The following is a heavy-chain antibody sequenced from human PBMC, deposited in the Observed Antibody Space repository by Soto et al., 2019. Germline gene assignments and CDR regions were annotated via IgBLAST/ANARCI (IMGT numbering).Heavy chain of an antibody. CDR3: AFPTRVDSPFDY. CDR2: ISGSGDST. J-gene: IGHJ4*02. V-gene: IGHV3-23*01. Sequence: EVQLLESGGGFVRPGGSQRLSCAASGFTFSSYAMSWVRQAPGKGLEWDSGISGSGDSTKYADSVKRRFTISRDNHKNTLYLQVNSLRAEDTAVYYCAFPTRVDSPFDYWGQGTPVTVSS. CDR1: GFTFSSYA.